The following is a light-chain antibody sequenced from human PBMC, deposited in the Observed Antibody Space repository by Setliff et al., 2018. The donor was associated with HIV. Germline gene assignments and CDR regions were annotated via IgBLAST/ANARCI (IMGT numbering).Light chain of an antibody. Sequence: DIQLTRSPSFLSASVGDRVTITCRASQAIRNYLAWYQQKPGKGPQLLIYGASTLQSGVPSRFSGSGSGTDFTLTIDSLQPEDSATYYCQHLNTYPPFTFGPGT. V-gene: IGKV1-9*01. CDR2: GAS. CDR3: QHLNTYPPFT. CDR1: QAIRNY. J-gene: IGKJ3*01.